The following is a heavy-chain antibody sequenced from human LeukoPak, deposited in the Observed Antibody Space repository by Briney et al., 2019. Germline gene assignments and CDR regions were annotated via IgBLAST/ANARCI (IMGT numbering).Heavy chain of an antibody. Sequence: SETLSLTCTVSGYSISSGYYWGWIRQPPGKGLEWIGSIYHSGSTYYNPSLKSRVTISVDTSKNQFSLKLSSVTAADTAVYYCARDNEWELGFVYWGQGTLVTVSS. J-gene: IGHJ4*02. CDR1: GYSISSGYY. V-gene: IGHV4-38-2*02. CDR3: ARDNEWELGFVY. CDR2: IYHSGST. D-gene: IGHD1-26*01.